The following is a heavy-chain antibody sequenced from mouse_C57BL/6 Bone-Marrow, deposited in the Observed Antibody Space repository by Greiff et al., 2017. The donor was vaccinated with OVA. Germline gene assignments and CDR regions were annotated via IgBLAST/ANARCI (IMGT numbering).Heavy chain of an antibody. Sequence: EVNVVESGGGLVKPGGSLKLSCAASGFTFSSYAMSWVRQTPEKRLEWVATISDGGSYTYYPDNVKGRFTISRDNAKNNLYLQMSHLKSEDTAMYYCARDPSFITTVVAPFYAMDYWGQGTSVTVSS. CDR1: GFTFSSYA. V-gene: IGHV5-4*01. D-gene: IGHD1-1*01. CDR2: ISDGGSYT. CDR3: ARDPSFITTVVAPFYAMDY. J-gene: IGHJ4*01.